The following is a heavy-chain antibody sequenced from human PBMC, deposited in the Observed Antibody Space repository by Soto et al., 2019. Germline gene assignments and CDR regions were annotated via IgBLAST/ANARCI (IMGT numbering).Heavy chain of an antibody. Sequence: EVQLVESGGGLIQPGGSLRLSCAASGFSVSSKYMTWVRQAPGKGLEWVSVIYGGGTTYYADSVKGRFPISRDNSKNTVYVQMNSLRAADTAVYFGVPTTGGAGFDFWGQGTLVAVSP. CDR2: IYGGGTT. CDR3: VPTTGGAGFDF. D-gene: IGHD1-1*01. V-gene: IGHV3-53*01. CDR1: GFSVSSKY. J-gene: IGHJ4*02.